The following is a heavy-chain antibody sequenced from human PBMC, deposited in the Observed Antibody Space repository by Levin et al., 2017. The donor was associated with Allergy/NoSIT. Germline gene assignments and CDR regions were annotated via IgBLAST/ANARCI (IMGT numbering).Heavy chain of an antibody. V-gene: IGHV4-4*02. CDR2: IYRSGDT. D-gene: IGHD3-9*01. J-gene: IGHJ4*02. Sequence: TSQTLSLTCAVSGGSISTDNWWSWIRQPPGKGLEWIGEIYRSGDTNHNPSLRSRVTMSVDKSKNHFSLKLSSVTAADTAVYYCATVEGLFCSGVSCSYSFHYWGQGALVTVSS. CDR3: ATVEGLFCSGVSCSYSFHY. CDR1: GGSISTDNW.